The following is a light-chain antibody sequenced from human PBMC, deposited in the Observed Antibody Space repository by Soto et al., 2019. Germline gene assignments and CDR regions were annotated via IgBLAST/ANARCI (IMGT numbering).Light chain of an antibody. Sequence: DIHMTQSPSTLSAAVGDRVTITCRASQSISAWLAWYQQKPGKAPKLLIYKASSLESGVPSRFSGSGSGTDFTLTIGSLQPDDFATFYCQQYNNYGSWTFGQGTKVDI. CDR1: QSISAW. CDR3: QQYNNYGSWT. V-gene: IGKV1-5*03. CDR2: KAS. J-gene: IGKJ1*01.